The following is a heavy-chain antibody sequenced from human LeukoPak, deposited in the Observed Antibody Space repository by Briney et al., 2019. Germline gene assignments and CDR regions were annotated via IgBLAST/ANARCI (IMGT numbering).Heavy chain of an antibody. CDR2: ISYDGSNK. Sequence: GGSLRLSCAATGFTFSSYGMHWVRQARGKGLEGVAVISYDGSNKYYADSVKGRFTISRDNSKNTLYLQMNSLRAEDTAVYYCAKSLLRYFDWLLDYWGQGTLVTVSS. J-gene: IGHJ4*02. D-gene: IGHD3-9*01. V-gene: IGHV3-30*18. CDR3: AKSLLRYFDWLLDY. CDR1: GFTFSSYG.